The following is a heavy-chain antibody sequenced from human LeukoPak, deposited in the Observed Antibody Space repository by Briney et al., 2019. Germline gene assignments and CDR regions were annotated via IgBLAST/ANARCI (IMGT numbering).Heavy chain of an antibody. CDR3: AREDTAMVNDY. J-gene: IGHJ4*02. V-gene: IGHV1-2*02. CDR2: INPNSDGT. CDR1: GYTFTGYY. Sequence: ASVKVSCKASGYTFTGYYMHWVRQAPGQGLEWMGWINPNSDGTNYAQKFQGRVTMTRDTSISTAYMELSRLRSDDTAVYYCAREDTAMVNDYRGQGTLVTVSS. D-gene: IGHD5-18*01.